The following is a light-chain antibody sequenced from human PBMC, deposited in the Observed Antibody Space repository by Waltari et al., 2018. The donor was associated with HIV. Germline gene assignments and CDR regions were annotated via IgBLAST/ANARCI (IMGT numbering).Light chain of an antibody. CDR3: AAWDASLHVL. CDR2: RNQ. J-gene: IGLJ2*01. V-gene: IGLV1-44*01. CDR1: TSNIGSNT. Sequence: QSVLTQPPSASGTLGQAVTISCFGSTSNIGSNTVNWYQHLPGAAPKLIIFRNQHRPSGVPDRCSGSQSGTSAFLTITGLLSGDEATYYCAAWDASLHVLFGGGTQLTVV.